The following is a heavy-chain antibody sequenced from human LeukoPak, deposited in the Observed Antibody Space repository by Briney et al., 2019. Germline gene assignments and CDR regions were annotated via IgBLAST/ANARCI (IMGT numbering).Heavy chain of an antibody. CDR3: ARNPPEGGYFGY. Sequence: PGGSLRLSCADSGFTFSNYNMNWVRQAPGKGLEWVSYISSSGSKIFYADSVKGRLTISRDNAKNPLYLQMNSLRAEDTAVYYCARNPPEGGYFGYWGQGTLVTVSS. V-gene: IGHV3-48*01. CDR2: ISSSGSKI. CDR1: GFTFSNYN. D-gene: IGHD3-22*01. J-gene: IGHJ4*02.